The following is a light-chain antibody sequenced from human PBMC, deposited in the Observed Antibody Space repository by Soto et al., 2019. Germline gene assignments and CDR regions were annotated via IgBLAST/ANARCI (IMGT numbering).Light chain of an antibody. J-gene: IGKJ2*01. V-gene: IGKV1-39*01. CDR2: AAS. Sequence: DIQMTQSPSSLSASVGDRVTITCRASQTIRTFLNWYQQKPGKAPKLLIYAASSLQSGVPSRFSGSGSGTDFTLTISSLQPEDFATYYCQQSYGSPPTFGQGTKLEIK. CDR3: QQSYGSPPT. CDR1: QTIRTF.